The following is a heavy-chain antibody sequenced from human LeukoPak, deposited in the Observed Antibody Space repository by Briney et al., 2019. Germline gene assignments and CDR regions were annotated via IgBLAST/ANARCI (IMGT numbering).Heavy chain of an antibody. V-gene: IGHV3-53*01. D-gene: IGHD6-13*01. J-gene: IGHJ4*02. Sequence: RGSLRLSCAASGFTVSSNYMSWVRQAPGKGLEWVSVIYSGGSTYYADSVKGRFTISRDNSKNTLYLQMNSLRAEDTAVYYCARDSSGIAAAGRFDYFDYWGQGTLVTVSS. CDR1: GFTVSSNY. CDR2: IYSGGST. CDR3: ARDSSGIAAAGRFDYFDY.